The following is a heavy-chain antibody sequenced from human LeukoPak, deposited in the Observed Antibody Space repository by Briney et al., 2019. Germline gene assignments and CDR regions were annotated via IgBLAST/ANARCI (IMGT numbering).Heavy chain of an antibody. Sequence: ASVKVSCKVSGYTLTELSMHWVRQAPGKGLEWMGGFDPEDGETIYAQKFQGRVTMTEDTSTDTAYMELSSLRSEDTAVHYCATGHPGPAPSIFDYWGQGTLVTVSS. CDR1: GYTLTELS. V-gene: IGHV1-24*01. J-gene: IGHJ4*02. D-gene: IGHD2-8*02. CDR2: FDPEDGET. CDR3: ATGHPGPAPSIFDY.